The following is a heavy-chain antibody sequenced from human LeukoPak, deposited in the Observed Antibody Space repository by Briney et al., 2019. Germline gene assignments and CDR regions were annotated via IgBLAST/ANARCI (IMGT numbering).Heavy chain of an antibody. V-gene: IGHV3-23*01. Sequence: GGSLRLACAASGFTFSPYAMSWVRQAPGKGLQWVSTIGTGDTYYADSVKGRFTISRDNSKNTLFLQMNTLRAEDTAVYFCAKYFDSGIRWFDPWAREPWSSSPQ. CDR1: GFTFSPYA. J-gene: IGHJ5*02. CDR2: IGTGDT. D-gene: IGHD3-10*01. CDR3: AKYFDSGIRWFDP.